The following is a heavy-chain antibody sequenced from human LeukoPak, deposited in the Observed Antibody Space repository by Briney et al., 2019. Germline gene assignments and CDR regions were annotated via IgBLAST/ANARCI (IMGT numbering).Heavy chain of an antibody. CDR3: AKSGLNRFDY. J-gene: IGHJ4*02. Sequence: GGSLRLSCAASGFTFSSYAMSWVRQAPGKGLEWVSTISGGGTYYADSVKGRFTISRDNSKNTLYLQMNSLRAEDTAVYYCAKSGLNRFDYWGQGTLVTVSS. CDR2: ISGGGT. V-gene: IGHV3-23*01. D-gene: IGHD2-15*01. CDR1: GFTFSSYA.